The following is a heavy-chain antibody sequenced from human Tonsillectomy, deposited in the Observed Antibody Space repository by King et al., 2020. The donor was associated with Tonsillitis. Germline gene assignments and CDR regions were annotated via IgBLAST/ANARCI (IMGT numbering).Heavy chain of an antibody. J-gene: IGHJ4*02. CDR2: IYFSETT. D-gene: IGHD4-23*01. CDR1: GASLSSSY. CDR3: ATEDHYGGSDY. V-gene: IGHV4-59*01. Sequence: VQLQESGPGLVKPSETLSLTCTVSGASLSSSYWNWIRQPPGKGLEWIGYIYFSETTKYNPSLESRVTISADTSKNQFSLRLTSVTAADTAVYYCATEDHYGGSDYWGQGTLSPSPQ.